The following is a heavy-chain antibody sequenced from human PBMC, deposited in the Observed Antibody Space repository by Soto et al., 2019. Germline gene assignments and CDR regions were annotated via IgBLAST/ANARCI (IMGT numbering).Heavy chain of an antibody. V-gene: IGHV4-31*03. CDR1: GGSISSGGYY. J-gene: IGHJ6*02. CDR2: IYYSGST. Sequence: QVQLQESGPGRVKPSQTLSLTCTVSGGSISSGGYYWSWIRQHPGKGLEWIGYIYYSGSTYYTQSFKRRVTISVDTSKNQFALKQSSVTAADTAVDYCARAGRRSPGMDVWGQGTTVTVSS. CDR3: ARAGRRSPGMDV.